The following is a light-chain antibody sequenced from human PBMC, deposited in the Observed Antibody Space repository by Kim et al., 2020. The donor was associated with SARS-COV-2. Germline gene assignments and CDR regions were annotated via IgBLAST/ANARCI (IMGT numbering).Light chain of an antibody. CDR2: AAS. V-gene: IGKV1-16*01. Sequence: SASVGDRVTITCRASQDIRNSLVWLQQKPGRAPKSLMYAASSLQRGVPSRFSGSGYGTDFTLTISSLQPEDFATYYCQQYKNYPYTFGQGTKLEI. CDR1: QDIRNS. CDR3: QQYKNYPYT. J-gene: IGKJ2*01.